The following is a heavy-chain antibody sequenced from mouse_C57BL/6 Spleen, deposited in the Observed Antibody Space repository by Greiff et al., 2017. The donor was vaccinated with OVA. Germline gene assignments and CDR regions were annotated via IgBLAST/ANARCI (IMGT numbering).Heavy chain of an antibody. CDR3: TRWGEVTTRRGAWFAY. V-gene: IGHV1-5*01. CDR1: GYTFTSYW. CDR2: IYPGNSDT. Sequence: AQLQQSGPVLARPGASVKMSCKTSGYTFTSYWMHWVKQRPGQGLEWIGAIYPGNSDTSYNQKFKGKAKLTAVTSASTAYMELSSLTNEDSAVYYCTRWGEVTTRRGAWFAYWGQGTLVTVAA. J-gene: IGHJ3*01. D-gene: IGHD2-2*01.